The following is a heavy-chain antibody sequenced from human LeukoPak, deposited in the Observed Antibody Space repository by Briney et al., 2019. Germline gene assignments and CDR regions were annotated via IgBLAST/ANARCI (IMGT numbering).Heavy chain of an antibody. J-gene: IGHJ4*02. CDR1: GFTFSSYA. CDR2: ISYDGSNK. V-gene: IGHV3-30-3*01. Sequence: GRSLRLSCAASGFTFSSYAMHWVRQAPGKGLEWVAVISYDGSNKYYADSVKGRFTISRDNSKNTLYLQMNSLRAEDTAVYYCARGYYDFWSGYYSSPAFDYWGQGTLVTVSS. CDR3: ARGYYDFWSGYYSSPAFDY. D-gene: IGHD3-3*01.